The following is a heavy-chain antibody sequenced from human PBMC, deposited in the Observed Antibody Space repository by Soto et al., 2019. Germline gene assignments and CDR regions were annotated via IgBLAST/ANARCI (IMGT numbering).Heavy chain of an antibody. Sequence: SVKVSCKASGGTFSSYAISWVRQAPGQGLEWMGGIIPIFGTANYAQKFQGRVTITADESTSTAYMELSSLRSEDTAVYYCARDFLAVAGVSFDPWGQGTLVTVSS. J-gene: IGHJ5*02. D-gene: IGHD6-19*01. CDR2: IIPIFGTA. CDR3: ARDFLAVAGVSFDP. V-gene: IGHV1-69*13. CDR1: GGTFSSYA.